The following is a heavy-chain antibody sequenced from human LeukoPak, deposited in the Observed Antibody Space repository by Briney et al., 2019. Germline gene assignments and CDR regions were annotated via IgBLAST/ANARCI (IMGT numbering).Heavy chain of an antibody. CDR3: ARVVSESSGYQGY. V-gene: IGHV3-74*01. CDR1: GFTFSNYW. J-gene: IGHJ4*02. D-gene: IGHD3-22*01. Sequence: GSLRLSCAASGFTFSNYWMHWVRQAPGKGLVWVSRINSDGSSTSYADSVKGRFTISRDNAKNSLYLQMNSLRAEDTAVYYCARVVSESSGYQGYWGQGTLVTVSS. CDR2: INSDGSST.